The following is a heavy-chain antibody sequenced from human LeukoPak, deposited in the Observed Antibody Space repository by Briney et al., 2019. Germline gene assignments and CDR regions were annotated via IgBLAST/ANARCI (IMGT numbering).Heavy chain of an antibody. CDR2: INPNSGGT. CDR1: GYTFTGYY. Sequence: ASVKVSCKASGYTFTGYYMHWVRQAPGQGLEWMGWINPNSGGTNYAQKFQGRVTMTRDTSISTAYMELSRLRPDDTAVYYCARESGQENWFDPWGQGTLVTVSS. J-gene: IGHJ5*02. CDR3: ARESGQENWFDP. V-gene: IGHV1-2*02.